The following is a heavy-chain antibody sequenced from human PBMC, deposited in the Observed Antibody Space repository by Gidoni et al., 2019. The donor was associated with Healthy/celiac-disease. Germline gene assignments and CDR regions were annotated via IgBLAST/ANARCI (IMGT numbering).Heavy chain of an antibody. Sequence: QVQLQESGPGPVKPSETLSLTCTVSCCSISSYYWSWIRQPPGKGLVWIGYIYYSGSTNYNPSLKCRVTISVDTSKNQFSLQLSSVTAADTAVYYCARSSTSYRKFDYWGQGTLVTVSS. CDR1: CCSISSYY. CDR2: IYYSGST. V-gene: IGHV4-59*12. D-gene: IGHD2-2*01. J-gene: IGHJ4*02. CDR3: ARSSTSYRKFDY.